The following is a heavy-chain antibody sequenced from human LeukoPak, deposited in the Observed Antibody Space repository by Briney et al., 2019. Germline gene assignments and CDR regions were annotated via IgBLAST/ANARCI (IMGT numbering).Heavy chain of an antibody. Sequence: TGGSLRLSCAASGFTFSTYGMHWVRQAPGKGLEWVALLSYDGSNRNYADSVKGRFTISRDNSKSTLYLQMNSLRPEDTALYYCTKEGRDYSYSLWYFDLWGRGTLVTVSS. CDR3: TKEGRDYSYSLWYFDL. V-gene: IGHV3-30*18. J-gene: IGHJ2*01. CDR2: LSYDGSNR. D-gene: IGHD3-16*02. CDR1: GFTFSTYG.